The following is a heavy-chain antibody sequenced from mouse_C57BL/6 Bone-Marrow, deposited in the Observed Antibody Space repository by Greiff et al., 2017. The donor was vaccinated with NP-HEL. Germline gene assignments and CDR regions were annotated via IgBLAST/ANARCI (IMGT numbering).Heavy chain of an antibody. CDR2: IDPENGDT. Sequence: EVQLQQSGAELVRPGASVKLSCTASGFNIKDDYMHWVKQRPEQGLEWIGWIDPENGDTEYASKFQGKGTITADTSSNTAYLQLSSLTSEDTAVYYCTTRSYNSSGSRDYWGHGTTLTVSS. D-gene: IGHD1-3*01. CDR1: GFNIKDDY. V-gene: IGHV14-4*01. CDR3: TTRSYNSSGSRDY. J-gene: IGHJ2*01.